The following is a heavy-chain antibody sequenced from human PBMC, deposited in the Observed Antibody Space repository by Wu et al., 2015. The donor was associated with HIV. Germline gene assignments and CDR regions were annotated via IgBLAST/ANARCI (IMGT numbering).Heavy chain of an antibody. V-gene: IGHV1-18*01. CDR3: ARRSRKFLLWVRRS. CDR1: GYTFNSYG. CDR2: ISTYNGKT. Sequence: QVQLVQPGAEVKKPGASVKVSCKASGYTFNSYGISWVRQAPGQGLEWMGWISTYNGKTNYEQKLQGRVNHDHRQHPTSTAFTWGSRGKPEKSDDTAVYYCARRSRKFLLWVRRSWGQGT. J-gene: IGHJ3*01. D-gene: IGHD3-10*01.